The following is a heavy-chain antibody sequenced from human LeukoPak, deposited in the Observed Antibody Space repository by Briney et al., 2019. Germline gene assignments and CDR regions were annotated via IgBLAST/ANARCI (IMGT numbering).Heavy chain of an antibody. CDR2: VSESGGST. CDR1: GITFSSYA. V-gene: IGHV3-23*01. Sequence: GGSLRLSCAASGITFSSYAMSWVRQALGKGLEWVSVVSESGGSTHYADSVKGRFTISRDNSKNTLYLEMNRLRAEDTAVYYCAKDTAQGYTYGTIEQDYWGQGTLVTVSS. D-gene: IGHD5-18*01. J-gene: IGHJ4*02. CDR3: AKDTAQGYTYGTIEQDY.